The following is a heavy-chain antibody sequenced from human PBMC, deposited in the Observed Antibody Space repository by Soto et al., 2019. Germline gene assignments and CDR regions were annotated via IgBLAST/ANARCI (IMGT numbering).Heavy chain of an antibody. CDR1: GYSFTSYW. CDR3: VAPCSSSCCSYLDYYGMDV. CDR2: IYPGDSDT. Sequence: PGESLKISCKGSGYSFTSYWIGWVRQMPGKGLEWMGIIYPGDSDTRYSPSFQGQVTISADKSISTAYLQWSSLKASDTAMYYCVAPCSSSCCSYLDYYGMDVWGKGSTVTVSS. D-gene: IGHD2-2*01. J-gene: IGHJ6*04. V-gene: IGHV5-51*01.